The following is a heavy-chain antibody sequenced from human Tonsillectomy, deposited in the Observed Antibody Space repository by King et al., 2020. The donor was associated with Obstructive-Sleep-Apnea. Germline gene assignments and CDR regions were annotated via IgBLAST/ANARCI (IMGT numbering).Heavy chain of an antibody. CDR2: IRYHGSNK. J-gene: IGHJ6*02. CDR1: GFTFSSYG. CDR3: ARGTGEQLAPFDYYYYDMGM. Sequence: VQLVESGGGVVQPGRSLRLSCATSGFTFSSYGMHWVRQAPGKGLEWVTFIRYHGSNKYYADPVKGRFTISRDNSKNRLYLQMNNLRAEDTAVYYCARGTGEQLAPFDYYYYDMGMWGQGTTVTVS. V-gene: IGHV3-30*02. D-gene: IGHD6-6*01.